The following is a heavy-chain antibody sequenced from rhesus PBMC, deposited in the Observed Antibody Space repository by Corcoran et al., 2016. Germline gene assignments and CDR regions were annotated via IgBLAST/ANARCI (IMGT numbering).Heavy chain of an antibody. CDR3: AREVGDAFDF. V-gene: IGHV4-122*02. D-gene: IGHD1-44*01. CDR2: ISDSGRT. J-gene: IGHJ3*01. Sequence: QVQLEESGPGLVKPSETLSLTCAVSGGSISSSYYYWSWIRQAPGTGLEWIGYISDSGRTSYNPSLKSRVTISRDTSKNQFSLKLSSVTAADTAVYYCAREVGDAFDFWGQGLRVTVSS. CDR1: GGSISSSYYY.